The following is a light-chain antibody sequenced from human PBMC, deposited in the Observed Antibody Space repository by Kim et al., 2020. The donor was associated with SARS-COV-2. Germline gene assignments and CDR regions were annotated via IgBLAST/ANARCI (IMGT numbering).Light chain of an antibody. CDR3: QSRDTSGNQWV. Sequence: LGQTVRITCRGDRVKSYYANWYRQKPGQAPILPLYAYTNRPSGIPGRFSGSSSGNTASLTITGTQAEDEADYYCQSRDTSGNQWVFGGGTQLTVL. CDR1: RVKSYY. J-gene: IGLJ3*02. CDR2: AYT. V-gene: IGLV3-19*01.